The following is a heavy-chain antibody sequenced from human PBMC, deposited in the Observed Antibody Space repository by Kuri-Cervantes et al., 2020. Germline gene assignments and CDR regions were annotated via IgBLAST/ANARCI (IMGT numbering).Heavy chain of an antibody. D-gene: IGHD3-3*01. CDR3: ARGRYDFWSGYWDYYYYYGMDV. CDR2: ISAYNGNT. J-gene: IGHJ6*02. CDR1: GYTFTSYG. Sequence: ASVKVSCKASGYTFTSYGISWVRQAPGQGLEWMGWISAYNGNTNYAQKFQGRVTMTRNTSISTAYMELSSLRSEDTAVYYCARGRYDFWSGYWDYYYYYGMDVWGQGTTVTVSS. V-gene: IGHV1-18*01.